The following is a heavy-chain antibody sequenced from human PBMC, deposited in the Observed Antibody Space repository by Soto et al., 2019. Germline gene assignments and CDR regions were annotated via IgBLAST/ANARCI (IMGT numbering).Heavy chain of an antibody. CDR2: INPSGGST. V-gene: IGHV1-46*01. CDR1: GYTFTSYY. J-gene: IGHJ5*02. Sequence: ASVKVSCKASGYTFTSYYMHWVRQAPGQGLEWMGIINPSGGSTSYAQKFQGRVTMTRDTSTSTVYMELSSLRSEDTAVYYCARDNVLRYFYLLLFRHFNWFDPWGQGTLVTVSS. CDR3: ARDNVLRYFYLLLFRHFNWFDP. D-gene: IGHD3-9*01.